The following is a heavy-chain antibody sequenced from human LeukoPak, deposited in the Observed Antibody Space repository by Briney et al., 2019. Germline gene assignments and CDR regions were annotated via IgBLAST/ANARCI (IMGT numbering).Heavy chain of an antibody. CDR1: GGTLSSYA. V-gene: IGHV1-69*04. Sequence: SVKVSCKASGGTLSSYAISWVRQAPGQGLEWMGRIIPILGIANYAQKFQGRVTITADKSTSTAYMELSSLRSEDTAVYYCARPSSSWEYFQHWGQGTLVTVSS. CDR3: ARPSSSWEYFQH. J-gene: IGHJ1*01. CDR2: IIPILGIA. D-gene: IGHD6-13*01.